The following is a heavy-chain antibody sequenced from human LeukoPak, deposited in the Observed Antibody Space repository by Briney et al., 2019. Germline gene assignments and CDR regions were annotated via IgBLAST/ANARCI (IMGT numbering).Heavy chain of an antibody. CDR3: ARDGESSGSYYSLDY. Sequence: GGSLRLSCAASGFTVSSNYMSWVRQAPGKGLEWVSVIYSGGSTYYADSVKGRFTISRDNSKNTLYLQMNSLRAEDTAVYYCARDGESSGSYYSLDYWGQGTLVTVSS. J-gene: IGHJ4*02. CDR2: IYSGGST. D-gene: IGHD3-10*01. V-gene: IGHV3-53*01. CDR1: GFTVSSNY.